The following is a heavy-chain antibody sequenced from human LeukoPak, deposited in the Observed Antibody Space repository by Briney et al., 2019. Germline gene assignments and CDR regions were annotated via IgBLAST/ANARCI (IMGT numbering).Heavy chain of an antibody. D-gene: IGHD3-22*01. CDR3: ARVPHYYDSSGYSLGAFDI. CDR2: IYPGDSET. CDR1: GYTFTNYW. Sequence: KPGESLKISCEGSGYTFTNYWLGWVRQMPGKGLEWMGIIYPGDSETRYSPSFQGQVTISADKSISTAYLQWRSLKASDTAMYYCARVPHYYDSSGYSLGAFDIWGQGTMVTVSS. V-gene: IGHV5-51*01. J-gene: IGHJ3*02.